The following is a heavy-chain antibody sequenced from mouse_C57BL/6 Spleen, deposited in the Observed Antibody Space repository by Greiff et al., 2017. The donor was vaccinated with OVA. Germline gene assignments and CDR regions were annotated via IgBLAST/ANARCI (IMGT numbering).Heavy chain of an antibody. J-gene: IGHJ2*01. CDR1: GFSLSTSGMG. D-gene: IGHD1-1*01. V-gene: IGHV8-12*01. Sequence: QVTLKVSGPGILQSSQTLSLTCSFSGFSLSTSGMGVSWIRQPPGKGLEWLAHIYWDDDKRYNPSLKSRPTISKDTSSNQVFLKITSVDTADTATYYCARRDYGSSLYYFDYWGQGTTLTVSS. CDR2: IYWDDDK. CDR3: ARRDYGSSLYYFDY.